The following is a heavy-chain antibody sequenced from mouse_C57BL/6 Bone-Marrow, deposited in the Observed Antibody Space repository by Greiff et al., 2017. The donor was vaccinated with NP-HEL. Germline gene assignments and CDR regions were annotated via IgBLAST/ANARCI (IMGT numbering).Heavy chain of an antibody. V-gene: IGHV14-4*01. CDR3: TTDYYGSRRWYFDV. CDR1: GFNIKDDY. J-gene: IGHJ1*03. Sequence: EVQLQQSGAELVRPGASVKLSCTASGFNIKDDYMHWVKQRPEQGLEWIGWIDPENGDTEYASKFQGKATITADTSSNTAYLQLSSLTSEDTAVYYCTTDYYGSRRWYFDVWGTGTTVTVSS. CDR2: IDPENGDT. D-gene: IGHD1-1*01.